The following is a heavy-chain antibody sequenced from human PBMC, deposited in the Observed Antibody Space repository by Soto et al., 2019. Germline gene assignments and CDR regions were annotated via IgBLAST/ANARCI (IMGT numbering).Heavy chain of an antibody. J-gene: IGHJ4*02. CDR1: GGSISSYY. CDR3: ERHVDFWSDVGFDY. V-gene: IGHV4-59*08. D-gene: IGHD3-3*01. Sequence: PSETLSLTCTVSGGSISSYYWSWIRQPPGKGLEWIGYIYYSGSTNYNPSLKSRVTISVDTSKNQFSLKLSSVTAADTAVYYCERHVDFWSDVGFDYWGQGTLVTVSS. CDR2: IYYSGST.